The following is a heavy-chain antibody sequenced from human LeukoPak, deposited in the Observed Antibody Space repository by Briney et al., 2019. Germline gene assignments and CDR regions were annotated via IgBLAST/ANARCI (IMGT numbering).Heavy chain of an antibody. Sequence: GGSLTQSRAVSGFTVSSKYMSWVRQAPGQGLEWVSVIYSGGSTYYADSVKGRFTISRDNSKNTLYLQMNSLRAEDTAVYYCAKDVGYSHGYSFDYWGRGTQVTVSS. D-gene: IGHD5-18*01. J-gene: IGHJ4*02. CDR3: AKDVGYSHGYSFDY. V-gene: IGHV3-66*01. CDR2: IYSGGST. CDR1: GFTVSSKY.